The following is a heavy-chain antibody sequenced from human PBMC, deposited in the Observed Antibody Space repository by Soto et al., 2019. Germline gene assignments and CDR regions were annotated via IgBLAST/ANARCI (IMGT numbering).Heavy chain of an antibody. CDR2: IYYSGST. CDR3: ARRPPRIASYHGHFDS. J-gene: IGHJ4*02. CDR1: GGSISSSRYY. D-gene: IGHD1-26*01. V-gene: IGHV4-39*01. Sequence: QLQLQESGPGLVKPSETLSLTCTVSGGSISSSRYYWGWIRQPPGKGREWIGNIYYSGSTYYNPSLQSRATISVDTSKDQFSLKLSSVPAADTAVYYCARRPPRIASYHGHFDSWGPRTLVTVSS.